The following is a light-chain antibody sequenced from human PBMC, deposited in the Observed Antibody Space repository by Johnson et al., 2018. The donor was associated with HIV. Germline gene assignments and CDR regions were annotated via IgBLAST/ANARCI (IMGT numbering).Light chain of an antibody. Sequence: SVLTQPPSVSAAPGQKVTISCSGSSSNIGNNYVSWYQQLPGTAHKLLIYDNNKRPSGIPDRFSGSKSGTSATLGITGLQTGDEADYYCGTWDTSLSTGGAFGTGTKVTVL. CDR1: SSNIGNNY. CDR2: DNN. V-gene: IGLV1-51*01. J-gene: IGLJ1*01. CDR3: GTWDTSLSTGGA.